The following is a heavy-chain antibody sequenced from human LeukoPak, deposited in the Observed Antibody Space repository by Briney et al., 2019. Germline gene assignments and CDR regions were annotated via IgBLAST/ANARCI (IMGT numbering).Heavy chain of an antibody. Sequence: PSETLSLTCVVYGGSFSGYYWSWIRQPPGKGLEWIGEINHSGSTNYNPSLKSRVTISVDTSKNQFSLKLSSVTAADTAVYYCARGGRKYDYWGQGTLVTVSS. D-gene: IGHD1-14*01. CDR1: GGSFSGYY. CDR2: INHSGST. J-gene: IGHJ4*02. CDR3: ARGGRKYDY. V-gene: IGHV4-34*01.